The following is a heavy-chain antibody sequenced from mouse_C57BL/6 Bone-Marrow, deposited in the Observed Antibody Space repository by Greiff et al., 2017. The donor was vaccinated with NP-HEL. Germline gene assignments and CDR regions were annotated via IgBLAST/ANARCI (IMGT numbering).Heavy chain of an antibody. D-gene: IGHD1-1*01. CDR3: ARSKNRVRSLFDY. V-gene: IGHV1-54*01. CDR2: INPGSGGT. J-gene: IGHJ2*01. CDR1: GYAFTNYL. Sequence: QVHVKQSGAELVRPGTSVKVSCKASGYAFTNYLIEWVKQRPGQGLEWIGVINPGSGGTNYNEKFKGKATLTADKSSSTAYMQLSSLTSEDSAVYFCARSKNRVRSLFDYWGQGTTLTVSS.